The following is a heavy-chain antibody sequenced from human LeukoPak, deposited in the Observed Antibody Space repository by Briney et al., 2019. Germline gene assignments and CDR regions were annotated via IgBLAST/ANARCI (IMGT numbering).Heavy chain of an antibody. V-gene: IGHV3-30*04. CDR2: ISYDGSNK. J-gene: IGHJ4*02. CDR1: GFTSSSYA. Sequence: PGGSLRLSCAASGFTSSSYAMHWVRQAPGKGLEWVAVISYDGSNKYYADSVKGRFTISRDNSKNTLYLQMNSLRAEDTAVYYCAREISYNWNYDWGQGTLVTVSS. D-gene: IGHD1-7*01. CDR3: AREISYNWNYD.